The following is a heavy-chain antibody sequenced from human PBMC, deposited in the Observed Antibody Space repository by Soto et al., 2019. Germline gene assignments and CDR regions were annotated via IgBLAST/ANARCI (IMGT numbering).Heavy chain of an antibody. Sequence: GRSRRIACTVCRYSFPTFGLGWVRQMPGKGLEWMGIIYPGDSDTRYSPSFQGQVTISADKSLSTAYLQWSSLKASDTAIYYCARIPSTGPYYFDYWGQGTLVT. J-gene: IGHJ4*02. V-gene: IGHV5-51*01. CDR1: RYSFPTFG. D-gene: IGHD1-1*01. CDR2: IYPGDSDT. CDR3: ARIPSTGPYYFDY.